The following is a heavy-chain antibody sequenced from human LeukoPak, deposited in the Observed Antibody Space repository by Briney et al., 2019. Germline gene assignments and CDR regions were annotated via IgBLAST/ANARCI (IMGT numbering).Heavy chain of an antibody. V-gene: IGHV1-69*13. J-gene: IGHJ6*02. Sequence: SVKVSCKASGGTFSSYAISWVRQAPGQWLEWMGGSIPIFGTANYAQKFQGRVTITADESTSTAYMELSSLRSEDTAVYYCARDDGREYQLLLGPAHDKKYYYYGMDVWGQGTTVTVSS. CDR3: ARDDGREYQLLLGPAHDKKYYYYGMDV. CDR2: SIPIFGTA. CDR1: GGTFSSYA. D-gene: IGHD2-2*01.